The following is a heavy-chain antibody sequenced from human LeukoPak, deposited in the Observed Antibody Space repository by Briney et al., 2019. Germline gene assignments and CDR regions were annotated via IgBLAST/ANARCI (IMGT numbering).Heavy chain of an antibody. CDR2: ISSSSSYI. V-gene: IGHV3-21*01. J-gene: IGHJ4*02. Sequence: GGSLRLSCAASGFTFSSYSMNWVRQAPGKGLGWVSSISSSSSYIYYADSVKGRFTISRDNAKNSLYLQMNSLRAEDTAVYYCASTITMVRGVISIRDYWGQGTLVTVSS. CDR1: GFTFSSYS. D-gene: IGHD3-10*01. CDR3: ASTITMVRGVISIRDY.